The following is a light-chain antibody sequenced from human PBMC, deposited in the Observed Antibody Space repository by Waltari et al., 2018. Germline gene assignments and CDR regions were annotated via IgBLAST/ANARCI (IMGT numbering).Light chain of an antibody. CDR3: QQRNDWPPEYT. J-gene: IGKJ2*01. V-gene: IGKV3-11*01. CDR1: QSVGNS. CDR2: DVS. Sequence: EVVLTQSPATLSLSPGERVSLSCRASQSVGNSLAWYQQKAGQAPRLLIYDVSNRASGIPARFSGSVSGTDFTLTISSLEPDDFAIYYCQQRNDWPPEYTFGQGTKLEIK.